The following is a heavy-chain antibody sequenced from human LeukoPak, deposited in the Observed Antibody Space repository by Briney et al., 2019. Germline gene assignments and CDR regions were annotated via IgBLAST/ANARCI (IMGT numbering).Heavy chain of an antibody. J-gene: IGHJ6*02. V-gene: IGHV1-69*04. CDR3: ARDIVVVVASGMDV. CDR2: IIPILGIA. D-gene: IGHD2-15*01. CDR1: GGTFSSYA. Sequence: ASVKVSCKASGGTFSSYAISWVRQAPGQGLEWMGRIIPILGIANYAQKFQGRVTITADKSTSTAYMELSSLRSEDTAVYDCARDIVVVVASGMDVWGQGTTVTVSS.